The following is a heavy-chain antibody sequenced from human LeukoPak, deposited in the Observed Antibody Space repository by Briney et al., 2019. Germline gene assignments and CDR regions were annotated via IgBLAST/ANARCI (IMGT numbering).Heavy chain of an antibody. D-gene: IGHD2-15*01. CDR1: GFTFSSYG. V-gene: IGHV3-30*03. CDR3: ARDCSGGSCYSGLDY. CDR2: ISYDGSNK. J-gene: IGHJ4*02. Sequence: GRSLRLSCAASGFTFSSYGMHWVRQAPGKGLEWVAVISYDGSNKYYPDSVKGRFTISRDNSKNTVYLQMNSLRAEDTAVYYCARDCSGGSCYSGLDYWGQGTLVTVSS.